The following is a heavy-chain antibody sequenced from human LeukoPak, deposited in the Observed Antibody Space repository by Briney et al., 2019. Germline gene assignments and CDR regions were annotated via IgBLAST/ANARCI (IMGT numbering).Heavy chain of an antibody. CDR3: ARDGGRPFDGYVFWSGYYTADY. D-gene: IGHD3-3*01. V-gene: IGHV1-69*13. J-gene: IGHJ4*02. Sequence: SVKVSCKASGGTFSSYAISWVRQAPGQGLEWMGGIIPIFGTANYAQKFQGRVTITADESTSTAYMELSSLRSEDTAVYYCARDGGRPFDGYVFWSGYYTADYWGQGTLVTVSS. CDR2: IIPIFGTA. CDR1: GGTFSSYA.